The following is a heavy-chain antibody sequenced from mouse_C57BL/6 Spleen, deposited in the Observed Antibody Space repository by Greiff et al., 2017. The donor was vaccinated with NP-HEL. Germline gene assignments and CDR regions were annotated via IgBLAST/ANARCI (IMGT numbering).Heavy chain of an antibody. D-gene: IGHD1-1*01. J-gene: IGHJ4*01. V-gene: IGHV1-72*01. CDR3: AGATVDAMDY. Sequence: QVQLQQPGAEFVKPGASLKLSCKASGYTFTSYWMHWVQQTPGRGLEWIACIVHNSGGTKYNDKFKSKATLTVDKPYSTAYMQLSSLTSEDAAVYYCAGATVDAMDYWGQGTSVTVSS. CDR2: IVHNSGGT. CDR1: GYTFTSYW.